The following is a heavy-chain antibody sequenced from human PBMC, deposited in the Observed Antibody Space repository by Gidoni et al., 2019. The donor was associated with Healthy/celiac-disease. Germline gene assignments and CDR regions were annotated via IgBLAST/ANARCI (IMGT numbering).Heavy chain of an antibody. V-gene: IGHV4-39*01. Sequence: QLQLQESGPGLVKPSETLSLTCTVSGGSISSSSYYWGCIRQPPGKGLEWLGSIYYSGSTYYNPSLKSRVTISVDTSKNQFSLKLSSVTAADTAVYYCARRGLLRYPDYWGQGTLVTVSS. CDR2: IYYSGST. J-gene: IGHJ4*02. CDR3: ARRGLLRYPDY. CDR1: GGSISSSSYY. D-gene: IGHD3-9*01.